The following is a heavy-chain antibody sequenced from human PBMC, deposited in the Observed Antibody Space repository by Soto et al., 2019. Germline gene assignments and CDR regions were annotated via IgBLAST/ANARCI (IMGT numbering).Heavy chain of an antibody. D-gene: IGHD4-4*01. CDR2: ISWNSGSI. V-gene: IGHV3-9*01. CDR1: GFTFDDYA. Sequence: GGSLRLSCAASGFTFDDYAMHWVRQAPGKGLEWVSGISWNSGSIGYADSVKGRFTISRDNAKNSLYLQMNSLRAEDTALYYCAKDATYSTYLLFDSWGQGTLVTVSS. CDR3: AKDATYSTYLLFDS. J-gene: IGHJ4*02.